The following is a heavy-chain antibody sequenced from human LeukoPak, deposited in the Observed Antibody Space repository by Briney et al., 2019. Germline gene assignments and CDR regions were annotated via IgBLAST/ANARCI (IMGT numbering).Heavy chain of an antibody. J-gene: IGHJ4*02. CDR3: ARGGISIVALDY. V-gene: IGHV4-39*07. CDR1: GGSISSSSYY. D-gene: IGHD6-13*01. CDR2: IYYSGST. Sequence: SETLSLTCTVSGGSISSSSYYWGWIRQPPGKGLEWIGSIYYSGSTYYNPSLKSRVTISVDKSKNQFSLELSSVTAADTAVYYCARGGISIVALDYWGQGTLVTVSS.